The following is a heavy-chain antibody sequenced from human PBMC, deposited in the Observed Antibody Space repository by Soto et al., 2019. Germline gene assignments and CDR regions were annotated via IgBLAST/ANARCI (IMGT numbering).Heavy chain of an antibody. CDR1: GLTFSSYW. J-gene: IGHJ4*02. Sequence: GGSLRLSCAASGLTFSSYWMSWVRQAPGKGLEWVANIKQDGSEKYYVDSVKGRFTISRDNAKNSLYLQMNSLRAEDTAVYYCARDRYYYGSGSYRTFDYWGQGTLVTVSS. CDR3: ARDRYYYGSGSYRTFDY. V-gene: IGHV3-7*01. CDR2: IKQDGSEK. D-gene: IGHD3-10*01.